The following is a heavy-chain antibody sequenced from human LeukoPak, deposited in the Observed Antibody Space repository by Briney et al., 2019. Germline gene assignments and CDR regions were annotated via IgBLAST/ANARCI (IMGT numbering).Heavy chain of an antibody. J-gene: IGHJ4*02. Sequence: KASETLSLTCAVSGYSISSGYYWGWIRQPPGKGLEGCGSFYHSGRTYYNPSLKSRVTISVDTSTNPFSLKLCSVTDPGTALFFTARRSSSWFPFDYWGQGNLVTVSS. CDR3: ARRSSSWFPFDY. V-gene: IGHV4-38-2*01. CDR2: FYHSGRT. D-gene: IGHD6-13*01. CDR1: GYSISSGYY.